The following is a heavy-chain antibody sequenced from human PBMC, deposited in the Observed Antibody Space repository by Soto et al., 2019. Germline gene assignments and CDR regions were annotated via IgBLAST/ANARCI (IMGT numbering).Heavy chain of an antibody. Sequence: QLQLQESGPGLVKPSETLSLTCTVSGGSISSSSYYWGWIRQPPGKGLEWIGSIYYSGSTYYNPSCXSXAXIXVDTSKNQFSLKLSSGTAADTAVYYCATLWFGEGNYWGQGTLVTVSS. CDR2: IYYSGST. CDR3: ATLWFGEGNY. J-gene: IGHJ4*02. CDR1: GGSISSSSYY. V-gene: IGHV4-39*01. D-gene: IGHD3-10*01.